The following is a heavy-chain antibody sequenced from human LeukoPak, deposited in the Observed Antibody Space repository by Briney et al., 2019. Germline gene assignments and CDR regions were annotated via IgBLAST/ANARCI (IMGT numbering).Heavy chain of an antibody. CDR2: IYHSGSP. Sequence: PSETLSFTSTVSAYTINSYYWSWLGQRPGNGLEWIGYIYHSGSPNYNPSLKSRVTILIDTSKNQFSLKLSSLTAADTAVYYCARGRLGELSLFDSWGRGTLVTVSS. D-gene: IGHD3-16*02. CDR1: AYTINSYY. J-gene: IGHJ4*02. CDR3: ARGRLGELSLFDS. V-gene: IGHV4-59*01.